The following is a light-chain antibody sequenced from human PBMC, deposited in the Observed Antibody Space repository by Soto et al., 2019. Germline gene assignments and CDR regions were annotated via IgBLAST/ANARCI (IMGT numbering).Light chain of an antibody. Sequence: EIVMTQSPATLSMSPGERATLSCRASQSISSNLAWYQQHPGQPPRLLIYGASTRATGIPARFSGSGSGTEFTLSISSLQSEDFAVYYCQQYNDWPRTFGQGTKVDIK. CDR2: GAS. V-gene: IGKV3-15*01. J-gene: IGKJ1*01. CDR1: QSISSN. CDR3: QQYNDWPRT.